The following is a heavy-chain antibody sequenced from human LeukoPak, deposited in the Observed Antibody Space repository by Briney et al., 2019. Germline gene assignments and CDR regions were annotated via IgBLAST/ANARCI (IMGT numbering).Heavy chain of an antibody. D-gene: IGHD2-15*01. Sequence: GGSLRLSCAASGFTFSSYDMHWVRQPTGKGLECVSSIGTAGDTYYPGSVKGRFTISRENARNSLHLQMNSLRAEDTAVYYCAKQLGYCSDGSCYFPYWGQGTLVTVSS. V-gene: IGHV3-13*01. CDR1: GFTFSSYD. J-gene: IGHJ4*02. CDR2: IGTAGDT. CDR3: AKQLGYCSDGSCYFPY.